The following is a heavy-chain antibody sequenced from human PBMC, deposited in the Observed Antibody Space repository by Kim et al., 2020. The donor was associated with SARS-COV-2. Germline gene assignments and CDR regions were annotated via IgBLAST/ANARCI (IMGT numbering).Heavy chain of an antibody. D-gene: IGHD3-16*02. CDR3: EKGPVYVWGSYHSTYLDN. CDR2: ISGSGGST. Sequence: GGSLRLSCAASGFTFSSYAMSWVRQAPGKGLEWVSAISGSGGSTYYADSVKGRFTISRDNSKNTLYLQMNSLRAEDTAVYYCEKGPVYVWGSYHSTYLDNWGQGTLVTVS. J-gene: IGHJ4*02. V-gene: IGHV3-23*01. CDR1: GFTFSSYA.